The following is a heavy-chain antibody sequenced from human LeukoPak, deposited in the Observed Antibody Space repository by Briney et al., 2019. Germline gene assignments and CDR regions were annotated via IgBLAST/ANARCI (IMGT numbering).Heavy chain of an antibody. J-gene: IGHJ6*03. Sequence: SVKVSCKASGGTFSSYAISWVRQAPGQGLEWMGGIIPIFGTANYAQKFQGRVTITADKSTSTAYMELSSLRSEDTAVYYCASGPEDDFWSGYYMLEGGTILMDVWGKGTTVTVPS. CDR2: IIPIFGTA. CDR3: ASGPEDDFWSGYYMLEGGTILMDV. D-gene: IGHD3-3*01. V-gene: IGHV1-69*06. CDR1: GGTFSSYA.